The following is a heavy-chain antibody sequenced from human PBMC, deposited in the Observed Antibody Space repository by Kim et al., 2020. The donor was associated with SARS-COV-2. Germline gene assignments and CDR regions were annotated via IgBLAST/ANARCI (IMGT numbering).Heavy chain of an antibody. V-gene: IGHV1-46*01. J-gene: IGHJ4*02. D-gene: IGHD7-27*01. Sequence: GSTSYAQKFQGRVTMTRDTSTSTVYMELSSLRSEDTAVYYCARDESGFDYWGQGTLVTVSS. CDR2: GST. CDR3: ARDESGFDY.